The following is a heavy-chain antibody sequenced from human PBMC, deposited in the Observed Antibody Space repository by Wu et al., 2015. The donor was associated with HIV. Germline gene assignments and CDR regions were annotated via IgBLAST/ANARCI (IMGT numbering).Heavy chain of an antibody. V-gene: IGHV1-2*04. CDR2: INPKNGVT. J-gene: IGHJ4*02. CDR1: GYTFTSYY. Sequence: QVQLVQSGAEVKKPGASVKVSCKASGYTFTSYYMHWVRQAPGQGLEWMGWINPKNGVTKYTQKFQGWVTLTRDTSISTAYMEVNALGSDDTAVFYCSSEHGHWGQGTLVTVSS. D-gene: IGHD5-24*01. CDR3: SSEHGH.